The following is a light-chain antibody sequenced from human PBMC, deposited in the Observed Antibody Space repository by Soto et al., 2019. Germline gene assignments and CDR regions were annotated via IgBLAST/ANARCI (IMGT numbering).Light chain of an antibody. J-gene: IGKJ2*01. CDR3: QQYGSSPYT. V-gene: IGKV3-20*01. CDR2: GAS. CDR1: QSVSSCY. Sequence: EIVLTQSPGTLSLSPGERATLSCRASQSVSSCYLAWYQQKPGPAPRLLIYGASTRATGIPDRFSGSGSGTHFTLNISSLEPEDFAVYYCQQYGSSPYTFGQGTNLEIK.